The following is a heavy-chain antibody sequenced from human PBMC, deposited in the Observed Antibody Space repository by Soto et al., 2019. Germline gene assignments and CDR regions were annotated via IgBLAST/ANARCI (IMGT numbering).Heavy chain of an antibody. CDR1: GFTFSSYG. V-gene: IGHV3-33*01. CDR2: IWYDGSNK. J-gene: IGHJ5*02. D-gene: IGHD6-19*01. CDR3: ARDSSGFGLYWFDP. Sequence: QVQLVESGGGVVQPERSLRLSCAASGFTFSSYGMHWVRQAPGKGLEWVAVIWYDGSNKYYADSVKGRFTISRDNSKNTLYLQMNSLRAEDTAVYYCARDSSGFGLYWFDPWGQGTLVTVSS.